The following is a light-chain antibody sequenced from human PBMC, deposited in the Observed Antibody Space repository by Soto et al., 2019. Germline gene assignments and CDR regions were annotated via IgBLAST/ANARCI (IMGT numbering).Light chain of an antibody. J-gene: IGKJ2*01. CDR1: QSISNW. CDR2: KAS. CDR3: QQYHRFPYT. Sequence: DIQMTQSPSTLSASVRDTVTITCRASQSISNWLAWYQQKPGQAPKLLIHKASTLESGVPSRFSGSGSGTEFTLTISSLQPDDFATFYCQQYHRFPYTFGQGTKLEIK. V-gene: IGKV1-5*03.